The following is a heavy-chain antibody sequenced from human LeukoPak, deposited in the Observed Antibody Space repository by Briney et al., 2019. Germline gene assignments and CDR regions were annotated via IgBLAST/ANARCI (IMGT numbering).Heavy chain of an antibody. V-gene: IGHV4-61*01. J-gene: IGHJ4*02. CDR3: ARVLYGSGTYYFDY. CDR2: IHYSGST. CDR1: GGSVSSGSNY. D-gene: IGHD3-10*01. Sequence: SETLSLTCTVSGGSVSSGSNYWSWIRQPPGKGLEWIGYIHYSGSTSHNPALKSRVTISVDTSKNQFSLKLSPVTAADTAVYYCARVLYGSGTYYFDYWGQGTLVTVSS.